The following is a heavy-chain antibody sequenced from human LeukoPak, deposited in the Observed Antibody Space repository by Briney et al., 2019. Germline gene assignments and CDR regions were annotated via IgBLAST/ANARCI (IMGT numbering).Heavy chain of an antibody. J-gene: IGHJ4*02. CDR3: ARDRALYDSRRGYYYTEDDY. CDR1: GFSFSSYW. D-gene: IGHD3-22*01. CDR2: INQDGSEK. V-gene: IGHV3-7*01. Sequence: PGGSLRLSCAASGFSFSSYWMSWVRQAPGKGLEWVANINQDGSEKYSVDSVKGRFTISRDNAKSSVCLQMNSLRGDDTGVYYCARDRALYDSRRGYYYTEDDYWGQGTLVTVSS.